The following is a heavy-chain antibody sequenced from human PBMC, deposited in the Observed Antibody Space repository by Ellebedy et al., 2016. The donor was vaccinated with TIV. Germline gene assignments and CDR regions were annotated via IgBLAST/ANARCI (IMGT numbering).Heavy chain of an antibody. Sequence: PGGSLRLSCAASGFTFNNYGMTWVRQAPGKGLEWVANIKEDGSRTSYVDSVRGRFTISRDNAKNSLYLQMNSLRAEDTAVYYWATGARSEGGYWGQGTLVTFSS. J-gene: IGHJ4*02. CDR3: ATGARSEGGY. CDR2: IKEDGSRT. V-gene: IGHV3-7*01. D-gene: IGHD2-15*01. CDR1: GFTFNNYG.